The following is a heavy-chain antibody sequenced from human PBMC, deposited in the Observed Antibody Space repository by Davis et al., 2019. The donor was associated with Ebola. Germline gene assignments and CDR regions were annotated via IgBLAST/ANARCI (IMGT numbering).Heavy chain of an antibody. Sequence: ASVKVSCKASGYTFTAYYIHWVRQAPGQGLEWMGWINPNTGGTNYAQHFQGRATMTRDTSISTAYVQLSSLRAEDTAVYYCARHTPNPGGARYYGMDVWGQGTTVTVSS. V-gene: IGHV1-2*02. J-gene: IGHJ6*02. CDR3: ARHTPNPGGARYYGMDV. CDR2: INPNTGGT. CDR1: GYTFTAYY. D-gene: IGHD4/OR15-4a*01.